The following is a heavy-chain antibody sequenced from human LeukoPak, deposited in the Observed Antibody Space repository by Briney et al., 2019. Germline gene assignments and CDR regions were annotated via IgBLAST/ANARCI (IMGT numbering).Heavy chain of an antibody. D-gene: IGHD3-22*01. CDR1: GFTVSGSY. CDR2: ISGSGGST. Sequence: GGSLRLSCAASGFTVSGSYMSWVRQAPGKGLEWVSAISGSGGSTYYADSVKGRFTISRDNSKNTLYLQMNSLRAEDTAVYYCAKDITYDSSGYYYVAYYFDYWGQGTLVTVSS. CDR3: AKDITYDSSGYYYVAYYFDY. J-gene: IGHJ4*02. V-gene: IGHV3-23*01.